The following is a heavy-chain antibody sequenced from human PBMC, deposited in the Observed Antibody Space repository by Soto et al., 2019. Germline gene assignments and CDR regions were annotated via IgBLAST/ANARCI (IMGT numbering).Heavy chain of an antibody. J-gene: IGHJ6*03. Sequence: SVKVSCKASGGTFSSYAISWVRQAPGQGLEWMGGIIPIFGTANYAQKFQGRVTITADESTSTAYMELSSLRSEDTAVYYCARGIEKGYGSGSKNYYYMDVWGKGTTVTVSS. D-gene: IGHD3-10*01. CDR2: IIPIFGTA. CDR1: GGTFSSYA. CDR3: ARGIEKGYGSGSKNYYYMDV. V-gene: IGHV1-69*13.